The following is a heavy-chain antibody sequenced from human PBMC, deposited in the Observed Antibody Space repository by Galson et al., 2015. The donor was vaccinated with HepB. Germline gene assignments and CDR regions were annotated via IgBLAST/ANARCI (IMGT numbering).Heavy chain of an antibody. J-gene: IGHJ1*01. CDR2: IYSGGST. CDR3: ARAHYNPSSAEYFQH. V-gene: IGHV3-53*01. D-gene: IGHD1-14*01. CDR1: GFTVSSNY. Sequence: SLRLSCAASGFTVSSNYMSWVRQAPGKGLEWVSVIYSGGSTYYADSVKGRFTISRDNSKNTLYLQMNSLRAEDTAVYYCARAHYNPSSAEYFQHWGQGTLVTVSS.